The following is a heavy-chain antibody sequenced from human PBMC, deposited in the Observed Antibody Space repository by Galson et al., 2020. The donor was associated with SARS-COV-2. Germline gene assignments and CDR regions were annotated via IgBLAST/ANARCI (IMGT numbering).Heavy chain of an antibody. Sequence: GESLKISCGASGFTFSSYAMSWVRQAPGKGLEWVSAISGTGGSTYYADSVKGRFTISRDNSKNTLYLQMNSLRAEDTAVYYCAKASHIVVRDFDYWGQGTLVTVSS. J-gene: IGHJ4*02. CDR2: ISGTGGST. CDR1: GFTFSSYA. CDR3: AKASHIVVRDFDY. V-gene: IGHV3-23*01. D-gene: IGHD3-22*01.